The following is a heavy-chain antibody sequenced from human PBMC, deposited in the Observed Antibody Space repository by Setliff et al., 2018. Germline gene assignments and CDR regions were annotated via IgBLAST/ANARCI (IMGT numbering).Heavy chain of an antibody. CDR1: GFTFSTYT. D-gene: IGHD1-7*01. Sequence: GGSLRLSCAVSGFTFSTYTMNWARQAPGKGLEWVSSISSNSYYIYYPDSVKGRFTISRDNAKNSLSLQLNNLRAEDTAVYYCVRDGGILTGTTGDYWGQGILVTVSS. V-gene: IGHV3-21*01. J-gene: IGHJ4*02. CDR2: ISSNSYYI. CDR3: VRDGGILTGTTGDY.